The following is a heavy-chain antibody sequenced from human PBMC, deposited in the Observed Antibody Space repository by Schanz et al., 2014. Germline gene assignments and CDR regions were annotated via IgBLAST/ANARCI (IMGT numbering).Heavy chain of an antibody. D-gene: IGHD4-17*01. J-gene: IGHJ4*02. CDR3: ARPRFDYGEVDY. V-gene: IGHV3-23*01. CDR2: ISASGGST. Sequence: EGQLLESGGGLIQPGGSLRLSCAASGFTFSSYAMSWVRQAPGKGLEWVSTISASGGSTYYADSVKGRFTISRDNSKNTLHLQVTSLRAEDTAIYYCARPRFDYGEVDYWGQGTLVTVSS. CDR1: GFTFSSYA.